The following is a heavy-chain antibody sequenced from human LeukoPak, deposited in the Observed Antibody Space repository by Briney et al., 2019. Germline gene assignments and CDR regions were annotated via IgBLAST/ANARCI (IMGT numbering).Heavy chain of an antibody. CDR2: IXXXXXXT. Sequence: ASVKVSCKASGYTFTGYYMHWXXXAPGXGXEWXXXIXXXXXXTXXXXXFQXXVXXXXXXSISTAYMELSRLRSDDTAVYYCAREATREAFDIWGQGTMVTVSS. J-gene: IGHJ3*02. CDR3: AREATREAFDI. V-gene: IGHV1-2*02. CDR1: GYTFTGYY.